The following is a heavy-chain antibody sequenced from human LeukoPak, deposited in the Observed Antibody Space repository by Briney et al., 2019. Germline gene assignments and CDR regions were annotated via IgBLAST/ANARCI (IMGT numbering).Heavy chain of an antibody. D-gene: IGHD5-24*01. V-gene: IGHV4-59*12. Sequence: SETLPLTCTVSGGSISSYYWSWIRQPPGKGLEWIGYIYYSGSTNYNPSLKSRVTISVDTSKNQFSLKLTSVTAADTALYYCARVFRRGVYNYDGFDIWGQGTMVTVSS. CDR2: IYYSGST. CDR1: GGSISSYY. CDR3: ARVFRRGVYNYDGFDI. J-gene: IGHJ3*02.